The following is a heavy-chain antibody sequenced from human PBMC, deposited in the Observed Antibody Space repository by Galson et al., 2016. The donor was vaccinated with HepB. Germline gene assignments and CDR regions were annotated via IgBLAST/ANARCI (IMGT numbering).Heavy chain of an antibody. V-gene: IGHV4-31*02. CDR3: ARADYDILNDSVDYYMDV. D-gene: IGHD3-9*01. CDR1: GGSISSGDYY. J-gene: IGHJ6*03. CDR2: THHTGST. Sequence: TVSGGSISSGDYYWSWIRQHPGKGLEWIGYTHHTGSTYYNPSLKIRVTISVDKSKNQFPLMLSSVTAADTAVYYCARADYDILNDSVDYYMDVWGKGTTVTVSS.